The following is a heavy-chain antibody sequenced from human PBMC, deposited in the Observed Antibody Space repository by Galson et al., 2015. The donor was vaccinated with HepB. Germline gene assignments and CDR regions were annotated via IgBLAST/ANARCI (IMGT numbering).Heavy chain of an antibody. CDR1: GYTFTDYY. D-gene: IGHD4-17*01. CDR3: ATSNDYGDKAPPAFDY. CDR2: VDPEDGET. V-gene: IGHV1-69-2*01. Sequence: VKVSCKVSGYTFTDYYMHWVQQAPGKGLEWMGLVDPEDGETKYAEKFQGRVTITADTSKDTAYVELSSLRSEDTAVYYCATSNDYGDKAPPAFDYWGQGTLVTVSS. J-gene: IGHJ4*02.